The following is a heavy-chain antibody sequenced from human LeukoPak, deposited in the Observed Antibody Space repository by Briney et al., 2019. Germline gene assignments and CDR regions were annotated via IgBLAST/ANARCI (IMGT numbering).Heavy chain of an antibody. CDR2: INHSGST. V-gene: IGHV4-34*01. CDR3: ARGGRGLRYFDWLPYFDY. D-gene: IGHD3-9*01. CDR1: GGSFSGYY. Sequence: SETLSLTCAVYGGSFSGYYWSWIRQPPGKGLEWIGEINHSGSTNYNPSLKSRVTISVDTSKNQFSLKLSSVTAADTAVYYCARGGRGLRYFDWLPYFDYWGQGTLVTVSS. J-gene: IGHJ4*02.